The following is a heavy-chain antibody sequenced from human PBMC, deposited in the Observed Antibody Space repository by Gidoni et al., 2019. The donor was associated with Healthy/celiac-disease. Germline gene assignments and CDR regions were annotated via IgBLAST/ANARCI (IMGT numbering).Heavy chain of an antibody. CDR3: ARGEDVVDDYYYYYGMDV. CDR2: IYSGGST. Sequence: EVQLVESGGGLIQPGGSLRLSCAASGFTVSSNYMSWVRQAPGKGLEWVSVIYSGGSTYYADSVKGRFTISRDNSKNTLYLQMNSLRAEDTAVYYCARGEDVVDDYYYYYGMDVWGQGTTVTVSS. D-gene: IGHD2-15*01. J-gene: IGHJ6*02. CDR1: GFTVSSNY. V-gene: IGHV3-53*01.